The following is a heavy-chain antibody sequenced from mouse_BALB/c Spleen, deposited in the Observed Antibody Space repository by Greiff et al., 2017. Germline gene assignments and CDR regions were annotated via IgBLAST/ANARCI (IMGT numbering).Heavy chain of an antibody. D-gene: IGHD1-1*01. CDR1: GYTFTSYW. CDR2: IAPGSGST. J-gene: IGHJ2*01. V-gene: IGHV1S41*01. CDR3: ARGVVLRSPYYFDY. Sequence: DLVKPGASVKLSCKASGYTFTSYWINWIKQRPGQGLEWIGRIAPGSGSTYYNEMFKGKATLTVDTSSSTAYIQLSSLSSEDSAVYFCARGVVLRSPYYFDYWGQGTTLTASS.